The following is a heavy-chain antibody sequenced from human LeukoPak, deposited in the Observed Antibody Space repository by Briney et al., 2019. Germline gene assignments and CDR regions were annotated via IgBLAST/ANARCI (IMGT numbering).Heavy chain of an antibody. CDR2: IYYSGST. CDR1: GGSISSTSYY. V-gene: IGHV4-39*07. Sequence: SETLSLTCTVFGGSISSTSYYWGWIRQPPGKGLEWIGNIYYSGSTYYIPSLKSRVTISVDTSKNQFSLKLSSVTAADTAVYYCATLTTPGWFNPWGQGTLVTVSS. J-gene: IGHJ5*02. D-gene: IGHD1-1*01. CDR3: ATLTTPGWFNP.